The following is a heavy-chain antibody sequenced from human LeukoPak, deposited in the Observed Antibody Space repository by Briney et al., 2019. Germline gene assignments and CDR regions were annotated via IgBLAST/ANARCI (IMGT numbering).Heavy chain of an antibody. Sequence: WGTLPLTCAAYGGSFSGYYWNWIRQPPGKGLEWIGEINHSGSTNYTPSPKSRVTISVDTSQNHLSLKLSSVTAADTDVYYCARSYGETYYYYYMDVWGKGTTVTVSS. D-gene: IGHD3-16*01. CDR1: GGSFSGYY. CDR2: INHSGST. V-gene: IGHV4-34*01. CDR3: ARSYGETYYYYYMDV. J-gene: IGHJ6*03.